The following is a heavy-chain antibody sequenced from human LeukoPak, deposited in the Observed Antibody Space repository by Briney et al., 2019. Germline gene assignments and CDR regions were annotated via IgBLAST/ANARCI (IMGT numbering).Heavy chain of an antibody. CDR1: GDSVTGYF. V-gene: IGHV4-59*02. CDR2: IYKIGTT. D-gene: IGHD3-3*01. CDR3: ARGRYYDFWSGYYIPHFDY. Sequence: SETLSLTCTVFGDSVTGYFLNWVRQPPGKGLEWIGHIYKIGTTNYNPSLKSRLTISADTSKNQFSLKLSSVTAADTAVYYCARGRYYDFWSGYYIPHFDYWGQGTLVTVSS. J-gene: IGHJ4*02.